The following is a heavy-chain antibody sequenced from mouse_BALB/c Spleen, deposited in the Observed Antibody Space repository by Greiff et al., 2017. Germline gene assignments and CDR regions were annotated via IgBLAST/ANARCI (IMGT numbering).Heavy chain of an antibody. CDR1: GFNIKDTY. J-gene: IGHJ4*01. Sequence: EVQLQQSGAELVKPGASVKLSCTASGFNIKDTYMHWVKQRPEQGLEWIGRIDPANGNTKYDPKFQGKATITADTSSNTAYLQLSSLTSEDTAVYYCARFPEGGAMDYWGQGTSVTVSS. CDR3: ARFPEGGAMDY. CDR2: IDPANGNT. V-gene: IGHV14-3*02.